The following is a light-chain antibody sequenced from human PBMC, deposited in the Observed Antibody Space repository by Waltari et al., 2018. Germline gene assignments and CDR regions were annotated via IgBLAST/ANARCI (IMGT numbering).Light chain of an antibody. CDR3: SSYTSSSTLV. CDR1: SSDVGGSNS. V-gene: IGLV2-14*01. J-gene: IGLJ2*01. Sequence: QSALTQPASVSGSPGQSITISCTGTSSDVGGSNSASWYQQHPGKAPKLMIYEVSNRPSGVSNRFSGSKSGNTASLTISGLQAEDEADYYCSSYTSSSTLVFGGGTKLTVL. CDR2: EVS.